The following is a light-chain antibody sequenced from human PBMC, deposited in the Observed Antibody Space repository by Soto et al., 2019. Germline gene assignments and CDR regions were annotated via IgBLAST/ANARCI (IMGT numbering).Light chain of an antibody. J-gene: IGLJ3*02. CDR1: ISDVGSYDL. CDR3: CSYADSSTWV. V-gene: IGLV2-23*01. CDR2: EGS. Sequence: QSALTQPASVSGSPGQSITISCTGTISDVGSYDLVSWYQHHPGKAPKLMIYEGSKRPSGVSNRFSGSKSGNTASLTISGLQAEDEADYYCCSYADSSTWVFGGGTKVTVL.